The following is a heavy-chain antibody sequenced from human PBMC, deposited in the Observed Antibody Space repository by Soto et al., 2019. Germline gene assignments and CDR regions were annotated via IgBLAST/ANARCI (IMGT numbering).Heavy chain of an antibody. CDR3: TRCIAAAGVAFDI. J-gene: IGHJ3*02. Sequence: PGGSLRLSCAASGFTFSGSAMHWVRQASGKGLEWVGRIRSKANSYATAYAASVKGRFTISRDDSKNTAYLQMNSLKTEDTAVYYCTRCIAAAGVAFDIWGQGTMVTVSS. CDR1: GFTFSGSA. CDR2: IRSKANSYAT. D-gene: IGHD6-13*01. V-gene: IGHV3-73*01.